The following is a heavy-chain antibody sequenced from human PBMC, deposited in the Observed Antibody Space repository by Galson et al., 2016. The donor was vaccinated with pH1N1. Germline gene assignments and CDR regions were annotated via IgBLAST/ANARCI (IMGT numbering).Heavy chain of an antibody. D-gene: IGHD5-12*01. CDR2: IIDTGTT. J-gene: IGHJ4*02. CDR1: AYSVSASYA. Sequence: LSLTCTVSAYSVSASYAWGWIRQPPGKGLEWLGNIIDTGTTFYNPSLKSRVTISLDTSKSQFSLRLKSVTAADTAVYYCARLSIRHTPRDYWGQGILVTVSS. V-gene: IGHV4-38-2*02. CDR3: ARLSIRHTPRDY.